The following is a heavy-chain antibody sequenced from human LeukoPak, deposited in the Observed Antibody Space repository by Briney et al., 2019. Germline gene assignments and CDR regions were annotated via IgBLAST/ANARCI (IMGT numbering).Heavy chain of an antibody. CDR2: ISSSGSTI. D-gene: IGHD6-6*01. V-gene: IGHV3-11*04. Sequence: GGSLRLSCAASGFTFSDYYMSWIRQAPGKGLEWVSYISSSGSTIYYADSVKGRFTISRDNAKNSLYLQMNSLRAEDTAVYYCARDLGYEYSTSSPPGYWGQGTLVTVSS. CDR3: ARDLGYEYSTSSPPGY. CDR1: GFTFSDYY. J-gene: IGHJ4*02.